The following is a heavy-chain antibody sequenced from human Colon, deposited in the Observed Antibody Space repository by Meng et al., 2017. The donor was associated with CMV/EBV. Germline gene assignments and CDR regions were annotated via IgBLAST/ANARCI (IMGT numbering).Heavy chain of an antibody. Sequence: SLKTPCAASGFTFNDYPMHWVRQAPGKGLEWVSFITWNSGKIDYADSVRGRFTISRDNTKNSLYLQMNNLTPEDTAFYYCARGGYSSGWPPGPWGQGTLVTVSS. CDR3: ARGGYSSGWPPGP. CDR2: ITWNSGKI. V-gene: IGHV3-9*01. J-gene: IGHJ5*02. CDR1: GFTFNDYP. D-gene: IGHD6-19*01.